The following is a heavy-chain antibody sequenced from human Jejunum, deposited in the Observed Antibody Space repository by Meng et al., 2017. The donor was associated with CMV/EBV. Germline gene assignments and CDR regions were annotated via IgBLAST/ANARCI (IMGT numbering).Heavy chain of an antibody. J-gene: IGHJ4*02. CDR3: ARVRGGLSSTWYFFDY. CDR1: FTFSSYW. V-gene: IGHV3-7*01. Sequence: FTFSSYWMSWVRQAPGKGLEWVANIKQDESEKYYVDSVKGRFTISRDNTKNSLYLQMNDLRAEDTAVYYCARVRGGLSSTWYFFDYWGQGTLVTVSS. D-gene: IGHD6-13*01. CDR2: IKQDESEK.